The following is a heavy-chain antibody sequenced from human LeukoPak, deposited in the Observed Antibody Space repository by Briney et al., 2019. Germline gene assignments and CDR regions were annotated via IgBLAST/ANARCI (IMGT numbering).Heavy chain of an antibody. CDR3: ARAGTLRFLEWLYTYYFDY. D-gene: IGHD3-3*01. V-gene: IGHV4-39*07. CDR2: IYYSGST. Sequence: SETLSLTCTVSGGSISSSSYYWGWIRQPPGKGLEWIGSIYYSGSTYYNPSLKSRVTISVDTSKNQFSLKLSSVTAADTAVYYCARAGTLRFLEWLYTYYFDYWGQGTLVTVSS. J-gene: IGHJ4*02. CDR1: GGSISSSSYY.